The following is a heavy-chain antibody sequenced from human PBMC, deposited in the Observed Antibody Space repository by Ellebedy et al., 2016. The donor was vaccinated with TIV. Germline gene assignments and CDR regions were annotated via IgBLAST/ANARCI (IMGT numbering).Heavy chain of an antibody. CDR1: GITLRSSA. CDR2: ISSSSSNI. V-gene: IGHV3-48*04. J-gene: IGHJ4*02. D-gene: IGHD6-6*01. CDR3: ARDQSIGSRLVYYFDY. Sequence: PGGSLRLSCAASGITLRSSAMNWVRQAPGKGLEWVTYISSSSSNIHYADSLKGRFTVSRDNAKNSLYLQMNSLRAEDTAVYYCARDQSIGSRLVYYFDYWGQGTLVTVSS.